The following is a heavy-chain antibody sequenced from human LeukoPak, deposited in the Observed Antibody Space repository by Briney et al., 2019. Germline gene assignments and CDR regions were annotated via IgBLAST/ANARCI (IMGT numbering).Heavy chain of an antibody. CDR2: ISWNSGSI. CDR1: GFTFDDYA. V-gene: IGHV3-9*01. CDR3: AKAPEDYDSSGYYSGAFDH. J-gene: IGHJ4*02. Sequence: GGSLGLSCAASGFTFDDYAMHWVRQAPGKGLEWVSGISWNSGSIGYADSVKGRFTISRDNAKNSLYLQMNSLRAEDTALYYCAKAPEDYDSSGYYSGAFDHWGQGTLVTVSS. D-gene: IGHD3-22*01.